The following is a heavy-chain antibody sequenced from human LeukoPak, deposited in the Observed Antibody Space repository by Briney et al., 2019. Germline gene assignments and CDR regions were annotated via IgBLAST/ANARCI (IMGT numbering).Heavy chain of an antibody. CDR2: ISSSGSTI. Sequence: GGSLRLSCAASGFTFSSYEMNWVRQAPGKGLEWVSYISSSGSTIYYADSVKGRFTISRDNAKNSLYLQMNSLRSEDTAVYYCARAWEAVAGNYGVIDYWGQGTLVTVSS. V-gene: IGHV3-48*03. J-gene: IGHJ4*02. CDR3: ARAWEAVAGNYGVIDY. D-gene: IGHD4-17*01. CDR1: GFTFSSYE.